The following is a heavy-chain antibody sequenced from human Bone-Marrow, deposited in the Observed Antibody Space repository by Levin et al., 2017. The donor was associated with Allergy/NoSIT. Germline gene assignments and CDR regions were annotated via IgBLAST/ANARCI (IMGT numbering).Heavy chain of an antibody. CDR1: GYSFGNYW. J-gene: IGHJ2*01. CDR3: ARPAYTGDLWHFDL. V-gene: IGHV5-51*01. Sequence: VASVKVSCKASGYSFGNYWIGWVRQMPGKGLEWMGIIYAGDSDTRYNPSFQGQVTISVDKSIRTAYLQWGSLKASDTAIYYCARPAYTGDLWHFDLWGRGTQVTVSS. D-gene: IGHD7-27*01. CDR2: IYAGDSDT.